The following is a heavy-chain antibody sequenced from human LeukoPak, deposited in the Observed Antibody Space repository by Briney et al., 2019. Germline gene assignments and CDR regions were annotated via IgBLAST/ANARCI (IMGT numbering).Heavy chain of an antibody. V-gene: IGHV3-48*04. CDR3: ARGQYQLLSRGYYFDY. D-gene: IGHD2-2*01. J-gene: IGHJ4*02. CDR1: GFTFSSYS. CDR2: ISSSSSTI. Sequence: GGSLRLSCAASGFTFSSYSMNWVRQAPGKGLEWVSYISSSSSTIYYADSVKGRFTISRDNAKNSLYLQMNSLRAEDTAVYYCARGQYQLLSRGYYFDYWGQGTPVTVSS.